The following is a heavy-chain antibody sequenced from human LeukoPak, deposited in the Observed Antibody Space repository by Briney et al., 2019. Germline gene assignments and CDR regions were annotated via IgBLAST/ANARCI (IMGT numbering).Heavy chain of an antibody. CDR2: IQTDGSTT. Sequence: TGGSLRLSCEASGFTFNTYRMHWVRQAPGKGLVWVARIQTDGSTTNYAASVKGRFTISRDNAKNTLYLQMNSLTAEDTAVYYCARAIGGRSYFGGDYWGQGALVTVSS. CDR1: GFTFNTYR. J-gene: IGHJ4*02. V-gene: IGHV3-74*01. D-gene: IGHD1-26*01. CDR3: ARAIGGRSYFGGDY.